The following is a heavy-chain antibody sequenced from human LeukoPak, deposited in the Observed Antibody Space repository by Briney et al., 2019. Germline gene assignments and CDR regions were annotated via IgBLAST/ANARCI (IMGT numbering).Heavy chain of an antibody. CDR1: GFTFSDYE. Sequence: GGSLRLSCTASGFTFSDYEMDWVRQAPGKGLEWVSYISGSGNTVYYADSVKGRFTISRDNAKNSLYLQMNSLGVEDTAVYYCARDWKTAATPRYDELDPWGQGTLVTVSS. D-gene: IGHD1-1*01. CDR3: ARDWKTAATPRYDELDP. V-gene: IGHV3-48*03. CDR2: ISGSGNTV. J-gene: IGHJ5*02.